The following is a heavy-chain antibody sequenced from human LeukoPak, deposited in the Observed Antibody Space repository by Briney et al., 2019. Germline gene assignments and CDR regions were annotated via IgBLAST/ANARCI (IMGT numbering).Heavy chain of an antibody. V-gene: IGHV4-34*01. CDR3: ARFGDYVDGAYGMDV. CDR2: INHSGST. Sequence: SETLSLTCAVYGGSFSGYYWSWIRQPPGKGLEWIGEINHSGSTNYNPSLKSRVTISVDTSKSQFSLKLSSVTAADTAVYYCARFGDYVDGAYGMDVWGQGTTVTV. D-gene: IGHD4-17*01. CDR1: GGSFSGYY. J-gene: IGHJ6*02.